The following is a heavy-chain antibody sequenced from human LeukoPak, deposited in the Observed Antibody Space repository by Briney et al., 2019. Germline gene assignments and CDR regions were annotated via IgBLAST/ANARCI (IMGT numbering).Heavy chain of an antibody. CDR3: ARDNSVRDEAWWFNP. D-gene: IGHD5-24*01. CDR1: GFTFSYYY. V-gene: IGHV3-11*04. J-gene: IGHJ5*02. CDR2: ISSSGSTI. Sequence: GGSLRLSCAASGFTFSYYYMSWIRQAPGNGLEWVSYISSSGSTIYYADSVKGRFTISRDNAKNSLYLQMNSLRAEDTAVYYCARDNSVRDEAWWFNPWGQGTLVTVSS.